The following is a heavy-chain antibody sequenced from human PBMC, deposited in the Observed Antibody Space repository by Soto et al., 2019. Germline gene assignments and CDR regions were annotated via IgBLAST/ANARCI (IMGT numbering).Heavy chain of an antibody. V-gene: IGHV3-33*01. CDR3: ARDGRVVVGDFDY. J-gene: IGHJ4*02. CDR1: GFTFSSYG. Sequence: QVQLVESGGGVVQPGRSLRLSCAASGFTFSSYGMHWVRQAPGKGLEWVAVIWYDGSNKYYADSVKGRFTISRDNSMNTLYLQMNSLRAEDTAVYYCARDGRVVVGDFDYWGQGTLVTVSS. CDR2: IWYDGSNK. D-gene: IGHD3-22*01.